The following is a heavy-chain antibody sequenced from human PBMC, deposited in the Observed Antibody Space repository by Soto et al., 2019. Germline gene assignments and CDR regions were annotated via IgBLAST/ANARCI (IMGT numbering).Heavy chain of an antibody. CDR2: IYYSGST. V-gene: IGHV4-61*05. CDR3: ARSIGGVYYYYYGMDV. CDR1: GGSISSSSYY. D-gene: IGHD2-8*02. Sequence: SETLSLTCTVSGGSISSSSYYWGWIRQPPGKGLEWIGYIYYSGSTNYNPSLKSRVTISVDTSKNQFSLKLSSVTAADTAVYYCARSIGGVYYYYYGMDVWGQGTTVTSP. J-gene: IGHJ6*02.